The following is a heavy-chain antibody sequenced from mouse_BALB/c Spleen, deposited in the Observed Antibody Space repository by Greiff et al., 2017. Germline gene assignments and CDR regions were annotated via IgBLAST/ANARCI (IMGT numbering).Heavy chain of an antibody. J-gene: IGHJ2*01. V-gene: IGHV14-3*02. CDR2: IDPANGNT. CDR3: ASYGSSSVFDY. CDR1: GFNIKDTY. Sequence: EVKLMESGAELVKPGASVKLSCTASGFNIKDTYMHWVKQRPEQGLEWIGRIDPANGNTKYDPKFQGKATITADTSSNTAYLQLSSLTSEDTAVYYCASYGSSSVFDYWGQGTTLTVSS. D-gene: IGHD1-1*01.